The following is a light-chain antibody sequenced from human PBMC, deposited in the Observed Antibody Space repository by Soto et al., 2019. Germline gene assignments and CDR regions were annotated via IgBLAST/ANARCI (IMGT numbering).Light chain of an antibody. CDR3: QQYYNWPVT. Sequence: EILMTQSPATLSVSPGETVTFSCRASRSVSNRLAWYQHKPGQAPRLLISGASNGATGIPPKFSGSGSGTEFTLTVDSLQSDDSAVDYCQQYYNWPVTFGGGTQVESK. CDR1: RSVSNR. J-gene: IGKJ4*01. CDR2: GAS. V-gene: IGKV3-15*01.